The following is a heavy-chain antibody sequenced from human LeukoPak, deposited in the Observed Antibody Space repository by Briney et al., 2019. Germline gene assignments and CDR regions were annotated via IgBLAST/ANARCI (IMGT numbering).Heavy chain of an antibody. J-gene: IGHJ3*02. D-gene: IGHD3-22*01. Sequence: PGGSLRLSCAASGFTFSSYSMNWARQAPGKGLEWVSYISSSSSTIYYADSVKGRFTISRDNAKNSLYLQMNSLRAEDTAVYYCARDRVLDYYDSSGYYEVDAFDIWGQGTMVTVSS. CDR2: ISSSSSTI. CDR1: GFTFSSYS. V-gene: IGHV3-48*01. CDR3: ARDRVLDYYDSSGYYEVDAFDI.